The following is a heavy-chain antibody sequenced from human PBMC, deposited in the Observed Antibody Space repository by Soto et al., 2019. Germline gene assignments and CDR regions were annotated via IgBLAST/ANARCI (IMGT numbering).Heavy chain of an antibody. D-gene: IGHD6-13*01. CDR3: AKQFSSSTWYPFDH. Sequence: EVQLLESGEALVQPGGSLRLSCAASRFTYNIYAMSWVRQAPGKGLEWVSGISAGVIDTYYADSVKGRFTVSRDDSKNTLYLQMNSLRADDTAVYYCAKQFSSSTWYPFDHCGRGTLVTVSS. CDR1: RFTYNIYA. J-gene: IGHJ4*02. V-gene: IGHV3-23*01. CDR2: ISAGVIDT.